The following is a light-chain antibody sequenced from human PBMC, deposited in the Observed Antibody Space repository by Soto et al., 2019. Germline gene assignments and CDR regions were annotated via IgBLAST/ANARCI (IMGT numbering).Light chain of an antibody. V-gene: IGKV2-24*01. CDR1: QSLVYSDGNTY. Sequence: DVVLTQTPLSSPVTLGQPASISCRSSQSLVYSDGNTYLSWLQQRPGQPPRLLIYQISNRFSGVTDRFSGSGAGTDFTLKISRVEAEDVGVYYCMQFAHFPRTFGQGTKLE. CDR3: MQFAHFPRT. J-gene: IGKJ1*01. CDR2: QIS.